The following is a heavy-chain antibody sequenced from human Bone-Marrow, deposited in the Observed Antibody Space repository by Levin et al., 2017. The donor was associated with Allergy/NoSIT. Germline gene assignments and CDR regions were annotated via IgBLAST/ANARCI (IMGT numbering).Heavy chain of an antibody. CDR3: ARYQKYCSSTSCPMGDYYMDV. J-gene: IGHJ6*03. V-gene: IGHV4-59*08. CDR2: IYYSGST. Sequence: ESLKISCTVSGGSISSYYWSWIRQPPGKGLEWIGYIYYSGSTNYNPSLKSRVTISVDTSKNQFSLKLSSVTAADTAVYYCARYQKYCSSTSCPMGDYYMDVWGKGTTVTVSS. D-gene: IGHD2-2*01. CDR1: GGSISSYY.